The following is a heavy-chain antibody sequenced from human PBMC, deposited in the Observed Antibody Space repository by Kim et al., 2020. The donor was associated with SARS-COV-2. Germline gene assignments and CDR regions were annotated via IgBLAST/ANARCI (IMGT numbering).Heavy chain of an antibody. D-gene: IGHD1-1*01. CDR3: ARPTSPYNFYGMDV. V-gene: IGHV5-51*01. CDR2: IYPDDSAT. CDR1: RDTFISYY. J-gene: IGHJ6*02. Sequence: GESLKISCKGSRDTFISYYIAWVRQMPGKGLEWMGIIYPDDSATTYNPSFQGLVTISADQSISTAYLQLTSLKASHSAIYYCARPTSPYNFYGMDVWGQGTTVTVSS.